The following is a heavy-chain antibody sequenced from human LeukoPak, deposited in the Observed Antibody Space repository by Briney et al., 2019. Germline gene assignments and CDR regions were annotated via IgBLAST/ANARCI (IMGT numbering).Heavy chain of an antibody. D-gene: IGHD4-17*01. J-gene: IGHJ4*02. CDR1: GYTFTNYY. CDR2: INPRTGGT. V-gene: IGHV1-2*02. CDR3: VPSAGNGDYYFDY. Sequence: GASVKVSCKTSGYTFTNYYMHWVRLAPGQGLEWLGWINPRTGGTTYAQKFQGRVTMTRDTSISTAYVELSRLRSDDTAIYFCVPSAGNGDYYFDYWGQGTLVTVSS.